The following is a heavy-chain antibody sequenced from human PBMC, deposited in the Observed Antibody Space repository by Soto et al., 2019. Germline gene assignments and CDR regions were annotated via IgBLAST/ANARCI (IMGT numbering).Heavy chain of an antibody. CDR2: ISSSSSYI. V-gene: IGHV3-21*01. CDR1: GFTFSSYS. Sequence: EVQLVESGGGLVKPGGSLRLSCAASGFTFSSYSMNWVRQAPGKGLEWVSSISSSSSYIYYADSVKGRFTISRDNAKNSLYLQMNSLRAEDTAVYYCARDDTPFGYSSSWAYYYYYYGMDVWGQGTTVTVSS. D-gene: IGHD6-13*01. CDR3: ARDDTPFGYSSSWAYYYYYYGMDV. J-gene: IGHJ6*02.